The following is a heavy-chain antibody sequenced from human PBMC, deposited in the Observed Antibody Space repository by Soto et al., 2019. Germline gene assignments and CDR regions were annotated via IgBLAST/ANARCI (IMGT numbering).Heavy chain of an antibody. CDR1: GFTFSNYA. J-gene: IGHJ4*02. CDR3: AKKVNSGSGSQYFDY. D-gene: IGHD3-10*01. Sequence: QVQLAESGGGVVQPGRSLRLSCAASGFTFSNYAMHWVRQAPGKGLEWVAVISYDGRNKYYADSVKGRFTISRDNSKNMLFLQMNSLRAEDTAIYYCAKKVNSGSGSQYFDYWGQGTLVTVSS. V-gene: IGHV3-30-3*02. CDR2: ISYDGRNK.